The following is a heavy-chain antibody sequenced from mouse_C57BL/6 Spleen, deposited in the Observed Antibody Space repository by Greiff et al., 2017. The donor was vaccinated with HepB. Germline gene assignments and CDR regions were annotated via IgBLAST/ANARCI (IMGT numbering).Heavy chain of an antibody. CDR2: IWSDGST. CDR1: GFSLTSYG. Sequence: QVQLKESGPGLVAPSQSLSITCTVSGFSLTSYGVHWVRQPPGKGLEWLVVIWSDGSTTYNSALKSRLSISKDNSKSQVFLKMNSLQTDDTAMYYCARHGSYGSSYWYFDVWGTGTTVTVSS. J-gene: IGHJ1*03. CDR3: ARHGSYGSSYWYFDV. V-gene: IGHV2-6-1*01. D-gene: IGHD1-1*01.